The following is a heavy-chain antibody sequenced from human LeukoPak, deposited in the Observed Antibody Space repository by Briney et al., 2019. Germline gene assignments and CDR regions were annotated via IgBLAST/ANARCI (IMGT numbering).Heavy chain of an antibody. Sequence: GGSLRLSCAASGLTFSNSRMSWVRQAPGKGLEWVGRIKSKTDGGTTDYAAPVKGRFTISRDDSKNTLYLQMNSLKTEDTAVYYCTTVNDFWSGYRYYYYMDVWGKGTTVTVSS. D-gene: IGHD3-3*01. CDR3: TTVNDFWSGYRYYYYMDV. V-gene: IGHV3-15*01. CDR1: GLTFSNSR. CDR2: IKSKTDGGTT. J-gene: IGHJ6*03.